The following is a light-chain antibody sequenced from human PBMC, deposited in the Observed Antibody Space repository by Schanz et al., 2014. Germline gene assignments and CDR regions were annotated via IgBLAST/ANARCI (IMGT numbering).Light chain of an antibody. J-gene: IGLJ3*02. V-gene: IGLV1-40*01. CDR2: VNS. Sequence: QSVLTQPPSVSGAPGQRVTISCTGSSSNIGAGYDVHWYQLLPGTAPKLLIYVNSNRPSGVPDRFSDSKSGSSASLAITGLQAEDEADYYCQSYDSSLSAWVFGGGTKVTVV. CDR3: QSYDSSLSAWV. CDR1: SSNIGAGYD.